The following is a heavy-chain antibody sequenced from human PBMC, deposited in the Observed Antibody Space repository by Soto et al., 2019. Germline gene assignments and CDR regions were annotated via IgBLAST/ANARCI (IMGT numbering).Heavy chain of an antibody. CDR3: TSAAYCGRDCPYYIDY. Sequence: EVQLVESGGGLVQPGGSLRLSCAASGFTFTNYWMHWVRQVPGKGLLWVSRINGDGTITDYADAVKGRFTISRDNGDNTLYLQMSSLRAEDTAVYYCTSAAYCGRDCPYYIDYWGQGTLVTVSS. CDR1: GFTFTNYW. J-gene: IGHJ4*02. V-gene: IGHV3-74*01. D-gene: IGHD2-21*02. CDR2: INGDGTIT.